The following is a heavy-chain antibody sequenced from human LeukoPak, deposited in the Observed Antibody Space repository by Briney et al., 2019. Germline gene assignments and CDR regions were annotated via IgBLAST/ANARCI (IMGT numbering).Heavy chain of an antibody. CDR1: GGSISSYY. CDR2: IYYSGST. D-gene: IGHD6-13*01. CDR3: ARVGRAAARFSDI. V-gene: IGHV4-39*07. Sequence: SETLSLTCTVSGGSISSYYWGWIRQPPGKGLEWIGSIYYSGSTYYNPSLKSRVTISVDTSKNQFSLKLSSVTAADTAVYYCARVGRAAARFSDIWGQGTMVTVSS. J-gene: IGHJ3*02.